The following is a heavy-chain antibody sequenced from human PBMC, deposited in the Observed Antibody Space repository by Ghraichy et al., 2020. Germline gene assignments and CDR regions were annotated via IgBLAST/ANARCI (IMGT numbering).Heavy chain of an antibody. D-gene: IGHD3-22*01. CDR2: ISGGGGST. J-gene: IGHJ2*01. V-gene: IGHV3-23*01. CDR1: GFSFSSYA. CDR3: AKATPSPDSSGYYPYWYFDL. Sequence: GGSLRLSCAASGFSFSSYAMSWVRQAPGKGLEWVSAISGGGGSTYYADSVKGRFTISRDNSKNTLYLQMNSLRAEDTAVYYCAKATPSPDSSGYYPYWYFDLWGRGTLVTVSS.